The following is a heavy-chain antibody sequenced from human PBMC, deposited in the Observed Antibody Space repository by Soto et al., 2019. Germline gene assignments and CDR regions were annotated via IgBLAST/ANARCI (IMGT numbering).Heavy chain of an antibody. Sequence: QVQLVESGGGVVQPGRSLRLSCAASGFTFSSYGIHWVRQAPGKGLEWVAVIWYDGSNKYYADSVKGRFTISRDNSKNTLYLQMNSLRAEDTAVYYCARDNYGDYGSRSWFDPWGQGTLVTVSS. CDR2: IWYDGSNK. V-gene: IGHV3-33*01. CDR1: GFTFSSYG. CDR3: ARDNYGDYGSRSWFDP. D-gene: IGHD4-17*01. J-gene: IGHJ5*02.